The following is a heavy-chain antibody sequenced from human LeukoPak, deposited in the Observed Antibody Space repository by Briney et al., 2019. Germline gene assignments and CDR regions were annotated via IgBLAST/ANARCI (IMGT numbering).Heavy chain of an antibody. J-gene: IGHJ4*02. CDR3: ARDRFRFRAVAGDFDY. CDR1: GFTFSSYA. V-gene: IGHV3-30-3*01. Sequence: GGSLRLSCAASGFTFSSYAMHWVRQAPGKGLEWVAVISYDGSNKYYADSVKGRFTISRDNSKNTLYLQMNSLRAEDTAVYYCARDRFRFRAVAGDFDYWGQGTLVTVSS. D-gene: IGHD6-19*01. CDR2: ISYDGSNK.